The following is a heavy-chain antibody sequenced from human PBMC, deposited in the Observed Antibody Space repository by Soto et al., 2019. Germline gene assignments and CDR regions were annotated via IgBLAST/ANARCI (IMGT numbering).Heavy chain of an antibody. D-gene: IGHD6-19*01. V-gene: IGHV4-59*01. CDR2: IYYSGST. CDR3: ARGSSGWPPRLAY. CDR1: GVPISSYY. Sequence: QVQLQESGPGLVKPSETLSLNCTVSGVPISSYYWSWIRQSTGKGLERIGYIYYSGSTHYNPSLKSRVTISVDTSKNQFSLELSSVTAADTAVYYSARGSSGWPPRLAYWGQGTLFTVSS. J-gene: IGHJ4*02.